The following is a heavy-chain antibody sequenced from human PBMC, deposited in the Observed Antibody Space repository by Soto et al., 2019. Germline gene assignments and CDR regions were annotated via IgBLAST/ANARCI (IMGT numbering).Heavy chain of an antibody. CDR2: IDWYDDK. CDR1: GLSLSTSGRS. D-gene: IGHD3-22*01. CDR3: ARIAVPPYHYDSSGYYYYYHGMDV. J-gene: IGHJ6*02. Sequence: SGPTLVNRTQPLTLTCTFSGLSLSTSGRSVPWIRPPPGEAFELLGLIDWYDDKDYSTSLKTRLTISKETSKKQVVLTMTNMDPVDTATYYCARIAVPPYHYDSSGYYYYYHGMDVWGQAITV. V-gene: IGHV2-70*01.